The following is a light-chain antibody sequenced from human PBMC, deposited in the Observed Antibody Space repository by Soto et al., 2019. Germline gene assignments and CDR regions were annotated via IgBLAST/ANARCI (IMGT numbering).Light chain of an antibody. CDR3: SSYTNKETRL. CDR1: SSDVGGYDH. V-gene: IGLV2-14*03. CDR2: DVT. J-gene: IGLJ3*02. Sequence: QSALTQPASVSGSPGQSITISCTGTSSDVGGYDHVSWYQQHPGKAPKLIIYDVTVRPSGISRRFSGSKSDNTASLAVSGLQPEDEADYYCSSYTNKETRLFGGGTKVTVL.